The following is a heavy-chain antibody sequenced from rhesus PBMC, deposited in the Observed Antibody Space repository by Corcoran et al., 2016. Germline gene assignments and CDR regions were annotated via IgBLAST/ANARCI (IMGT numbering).Heavy chain of an antibody. D-gene: IGHD5-24*01. V-gene: IGHV4-173*01. J-gene: IGHJ6*01. CDR3: AREGVWVQFSLDS. Sequence: QVQLQESCPGLVKPSETLSLTCAVSGGSISSNYWSWLRQPPGQGLEWIGRISGSGGSTDYNPSLKSRVTISTDTSKNQFSLKLSSVTAADTAVYYCAREGVWVQFSLDSWGQGVVVTVSS. CDR1: GGSISSNY. CDR2: ISGSGGST.